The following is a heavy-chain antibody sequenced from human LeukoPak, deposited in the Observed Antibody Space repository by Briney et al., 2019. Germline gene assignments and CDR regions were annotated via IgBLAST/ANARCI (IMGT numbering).Heavy chain of an antibody. CDR1: GGSFSGYY. J-gene: IGHJ4*02. CDR2: INHSGST. Sequence: SETLSLTCAVYGGSFSGYYWSWIRQPPGKGLEWIGEINHSGSTNYNPSLKSRVTISVDTSKNQFSLKLSSVTAADTAVYYCARGNGGFWSGYSSYYFDYWGQGTLVTVSS. CDR3: ARGNGGFWSGYSSYYFDY. D-gene: IGHD3-3*01. V-gene: IGHV4-34*01.